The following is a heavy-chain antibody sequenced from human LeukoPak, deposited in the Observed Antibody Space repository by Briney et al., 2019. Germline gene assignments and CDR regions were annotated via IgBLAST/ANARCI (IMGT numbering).Heavy chain of an antibody. J-gene: IGHJ4*02. CDR2: INTDGTYT. D-gene: IGHD5/OR15-5a*01. CDR1: GFPFSAYW. V-gene: IGHV3-74*01. Sequence: GGSLRLSCAASGFPFSAYWVHWVRQAPGKGLVWVSRINTDGTYTSYADSVKGRFTISRDNAKNTLYLQMNSLRAEDTAVYYCLVSGPFDYWGQGTLVTVSS. CDR3: LVSGPFDY.